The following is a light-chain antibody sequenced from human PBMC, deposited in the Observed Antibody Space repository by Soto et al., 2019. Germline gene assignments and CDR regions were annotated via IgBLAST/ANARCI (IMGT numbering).Light chain of an antibody. V-gene: IGLV2-11*01. J-gene: IGLJ3*02. CDR1: SSDVGAYNY. CDR3: CSYAGTYIWV. CDR2: DVS. Sequence: QSVLTQPRSVSGSPGQSVTISCTGTSSDVGAYNYVSWYQQHPGKAPKLMIYDVSKRPSGVPDRFSGSKSGNTASLTISGLQAEDEADYYCCSYAGTYIWVFGGGTKVTVL.